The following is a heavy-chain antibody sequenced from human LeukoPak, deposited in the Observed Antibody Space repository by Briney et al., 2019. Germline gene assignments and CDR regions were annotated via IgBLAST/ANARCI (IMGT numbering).Heavy chain of an antibody. J-gene: IGHJ4*02. D-gene: IGHD6-13*01. V-gene: IGHV4-34*01. CDR1: GGSFSGYY. Sequence: SETLSLTCAVYGGSFSGYYWSWIRQPPGKGLEWIGEINHSGSTNYNPSLKSRVTISVDTSKNQFSLKLSSVTAADTAVYYCAGPNFAAGMGYYFDYWGQGTLVTVSS. CDR3: AGPNFAAGMGYYFDY. CDR2: INHSGST.